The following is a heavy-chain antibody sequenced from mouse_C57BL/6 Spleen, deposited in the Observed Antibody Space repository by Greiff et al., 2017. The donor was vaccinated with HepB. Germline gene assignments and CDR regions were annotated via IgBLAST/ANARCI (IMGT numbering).Heavy chain of an antibody. V-gene: IGHV1-74*01. Sequence: QVQLQQPGAELVKPGASVKVSCKASGYTFTSYWMHWVKQRPGQGLEWIGRIHPSDSDTNYNQKFKGKATLTVDKSSSTAYMQLSSLTSEDSAVFFCARAYYDYGTFAYWGQGTLVTVSA. J-gene: IGHJ3*01. CDR1: GYTFTSYW. CDR3: ARAYYDYGTFAY. CDR2: IHPSDSDT. D-gene: IGHD2-4*01.